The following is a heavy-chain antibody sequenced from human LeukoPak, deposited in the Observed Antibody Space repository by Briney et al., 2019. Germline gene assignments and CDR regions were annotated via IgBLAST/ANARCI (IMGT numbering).Heavy chain of an antibody. Sequence: GGSLRLSCAVSGLGFRNYAMSWVRQAPGKGLEWVSAVSNSGGTTYYADSVKGRFTISRDNSKNTLYLQMNGLRVEDTAVYYCAKDGDRYGQVDPFDYWGQGTLVTVSS. CDR3: AKDGDRYGQVDPFDY. CDR2: VSNSGGTT. D-gene: IGHD5-18*01. V-gene: IGHV3-23*01. CDR1: GLGFRNYA. J-gene: IGHJ4*02.